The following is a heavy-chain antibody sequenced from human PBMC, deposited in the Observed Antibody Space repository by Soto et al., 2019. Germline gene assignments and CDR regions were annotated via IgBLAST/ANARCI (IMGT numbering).Heavy chain of an antibody. J-gene: IGHJ6*02. CDR2: IYYSGST. CDR1: GGSISSSSYY. D-gene: IGHD3-9*01. V-gene: IGHV4-39*01. CDR3: ARQSYPRYFDWLSPYQYYYYGMDV. Sequence: SETLSLTCTVSGGSISSSSYYWGWIRQPPGKGLEWIGSIYYSGSTYYNPSLKSRVTISVDTSKNQFSLKLSSVTAADTAVYYCARQSYPRYFDWLSPYQYYYYGMDVWGQGTTVTVSS.